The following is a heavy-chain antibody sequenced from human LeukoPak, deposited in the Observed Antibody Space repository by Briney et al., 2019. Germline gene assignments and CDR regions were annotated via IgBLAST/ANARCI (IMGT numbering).Heavy chain of an antibody. CDR2: IYYSGST. CDR3: AGYCGGGSCADS. D-gene: IGHD2-15*01. J-gene: IGHJ4*02. V-gene: IGHV4-39*01. Sequence: SETLSLTCTVSGGSIRSSSYYWGWIRQPPGKGLEWIGNIYYSGSTYYNPSLESRVTISVDTSKNQFSLGLNSVTAADTAVYYCAGYCGGGSCADSWGQGTLVTVSS. CDR1: GGSIRSSSYY.